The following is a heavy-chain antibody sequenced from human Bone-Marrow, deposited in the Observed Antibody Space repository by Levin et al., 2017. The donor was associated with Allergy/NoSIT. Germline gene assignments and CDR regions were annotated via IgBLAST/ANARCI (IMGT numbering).Heavy chain of an antibody. CDR2: IYGGGNT. CDR1: GFSVRSNY. J-gene: IGHJ4*02. D-gene: IGHD3-22*01. Sequence: GGSLRLSCAASGFSVRSNYMSWVRLAPGKGLEWVSVIYGGGNTYSADSVKGRFTISRDNSENTVYLQMNSLRAEDTAVYYCASKAYHSSGFYFEFWGQGTLVTVSS. V-gene: IGHV3-53*01. CDR3: ASKAYHSSGFYFEF.